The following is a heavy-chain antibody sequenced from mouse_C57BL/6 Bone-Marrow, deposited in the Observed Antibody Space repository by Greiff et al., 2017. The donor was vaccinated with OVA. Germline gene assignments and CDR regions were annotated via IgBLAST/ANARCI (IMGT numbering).Heavy chain of an antibody. CDR3: ARSRSNYTYWYFDV. Sequence: VQRVESGAELVRPGTSVKVSCKASGYAFTNYLIEWVKQRPGQGLEWIGVINPGSGGTNYNEKFKGKATLTADKSSSTAYMQLSSLTSEDSAVYFCARSRSNYTYWYFDVWGTGTTVTVSS. CDR1: GYAFTNYL. D-gene: IGHD2-5*01. J-gene: IGHJ1*03. V-gene: IGHV1-54*01. CDR2: INPGSGGT.